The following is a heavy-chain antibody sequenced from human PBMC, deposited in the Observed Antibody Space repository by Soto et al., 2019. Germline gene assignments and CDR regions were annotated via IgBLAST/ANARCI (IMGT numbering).Heavy chain of an antibody. Sequence: SETLSLTXAVSGGSISSGGHSWSWIRQPPGKGLEWIGYIYHSGSTYYNPSLKSRVTISVDRSKNQFSLKLSSVTAADTAVYYCAAGGGLPRYYWGQGTLVTVPQ. CDR1: GGSISSGGHS. CDR2: IYHSGST. CDR3: AAGGGLPRYY. J-gene: IGHJ4*02. V-gene: IGHV4-30-2*01. D-gene: IGHD5-12*01.